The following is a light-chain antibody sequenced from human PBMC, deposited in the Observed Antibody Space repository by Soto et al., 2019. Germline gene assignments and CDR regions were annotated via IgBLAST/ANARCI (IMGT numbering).Light chain of an antibody. V-gene: IGLV2-14*03. CDR1: SSDVGGYKY. Sequence: QSVLTQPASVSGSPGQSITISCTGSSSDVGGYKYVSWYQLHPVKAPKLMIYDVSYRPSGVSDRFSGSKSGNTASLTISGLQAEDEADYYCCSYTSRNTLIFGGGTKVTVL. J-gene: IGLJ2*01. CDR2: DVS. CDR3: CSYTSRNTLI.